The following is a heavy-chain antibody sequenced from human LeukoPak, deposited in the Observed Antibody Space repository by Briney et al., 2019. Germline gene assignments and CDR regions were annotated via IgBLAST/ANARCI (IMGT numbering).Heavy chain of an antibody. D-gene: IGHD2-15*01. J-gene: IGHJ5*02. CDR2: ASGSGGTT. Sequence: GVSLRLSCAASGFSFSSYAMSWVRQAPGKGLEWVSSASGSGGTTDYADSVKGRFIISRDNPRNTLYLQMNSLRGEDTAMYYCTKGQSGTSFDPWGQGTLVTVSS. V-gene: IGHV3-23*01. CDR3: TKGQSGTSFDP. CDR1: GFSFSSYA.